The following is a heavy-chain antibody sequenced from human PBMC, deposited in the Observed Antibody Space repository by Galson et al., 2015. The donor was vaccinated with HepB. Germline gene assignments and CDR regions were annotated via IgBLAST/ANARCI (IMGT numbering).Heavy chain of an antibody. CDR3: ARVSGKQIDQNDAVAVGWYFDL. CDR1: GFTFSSYS. J-gene: IGHJ2*01. Sequence: SLRLSCAASGFTFSSYSMNWVRQAPGKGLEWVSYISSSSSTIYYADSVKGRFTISRDNAKNSLYLQMNSLRAEDTAVYYCARVSGKQIDQNDAVAVGWYFDLWGRGTLVTVSS. V-gene: IGHV3-48*01. CDR2: ISSSSSTI. D-gene: IGHD6-19*01.